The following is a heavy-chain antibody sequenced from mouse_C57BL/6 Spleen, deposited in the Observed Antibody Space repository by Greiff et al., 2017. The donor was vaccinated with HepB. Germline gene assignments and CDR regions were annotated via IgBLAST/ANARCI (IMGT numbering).Heavy chain of an antibody. CDR1: GYTFTSCW. D-gene: IGHD3-3*01. Sequence: VQLQQPGAELVRPGSSVKLSCKASGYTFTSCWMHWVKQRPIQGLEWIGNIDPSDSETHYNQKFKDKATLTVDKSSSTAYMQLSSLTSEDSAVYYCARSGDNWYFDVWGTGTTVTVSS. J-gene: IGHJ1*03. V-gene: IGHV1-52*01. CDR2: IDPSDSET. CDR3: ARSGDNWYFDV.